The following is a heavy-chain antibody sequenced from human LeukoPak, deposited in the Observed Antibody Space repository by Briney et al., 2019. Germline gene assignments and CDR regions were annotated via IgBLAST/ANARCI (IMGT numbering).Heavy chain of an antibody. D-gene: IGHD1-26*01. J-gene: IGHJ4*02. CDR2: INPSGGST. CDR1: GYTFTSYY. Sequence: ASVKVSCKASGYTFTSYYMHWVRQAPGQGLEWMGIINPSGGSTNYAQTFQGRVTMTRDTSTSAVYMELGSLRSEDTAVYYCARDWREGEYVGATDNYYFDYWGQGTLVTVSS. V-gene: IGHV1-46*01. CDR3: ARDWREGEYVGATDNYYFDY.